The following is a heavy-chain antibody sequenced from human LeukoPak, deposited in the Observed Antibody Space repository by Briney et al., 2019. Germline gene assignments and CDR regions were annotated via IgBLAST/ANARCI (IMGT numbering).Heavy chain of an antibody. J-gene: IGHJ4*02. CDR3: ARFEDYGGNFLFDY. D-gene: IGHD4-23*01. CDR2: IYYSGST. CDR1: GGSFSGYY. V-gene: IGHV4-59*01. Sequence: KPSETLSLTCAVYGGSFSGYYWSWIRQPPGKGLEWIGYIYYSGSTNYNPSLKSRVTISVDTSKNQFSLKLSSVTAADTAVYYCARFEDYGGNFLFDYWGQGTLVTVSS.